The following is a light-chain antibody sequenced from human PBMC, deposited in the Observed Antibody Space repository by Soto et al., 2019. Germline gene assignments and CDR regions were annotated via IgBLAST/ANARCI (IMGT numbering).Light chain of an antibody. CDR2: AAS. CDR3: QHGDVTLALV. V-gene: IGKV1-39*01. J-gene: IGKJ4*01. CDR1: QCIGGS. Sequence: DIQLTQSPSSLSASAGDRVTITCRAIQCIGGSLNWYQHKAGKAPRILIYAASTLYSGVPSRFRGSGSGTDFALTISSVQPEDFATYYCQHGDVTLALVFGGGTKVE.